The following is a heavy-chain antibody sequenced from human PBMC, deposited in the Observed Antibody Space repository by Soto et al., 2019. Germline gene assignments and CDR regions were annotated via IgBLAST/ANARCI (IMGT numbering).Heavy chain of an antibody. CDR2: INAGNGNT. V-gene: IGHV1-3*01. D-gene: IGHD7-27*01. J-gene: IGHJ4*02. Sequence: ASVKVSCKTSGYTFTSYAMHWVRQAPGQRLEWMGWINAGNGNTKYSQKFQGRVTITIDTSASTAYMELSSLRSEDTAIYYCARDLGRRHDHWGQGTLVTVPS. CDR3: ARDLGRRHDH. CDR1: GYTFTSYA.